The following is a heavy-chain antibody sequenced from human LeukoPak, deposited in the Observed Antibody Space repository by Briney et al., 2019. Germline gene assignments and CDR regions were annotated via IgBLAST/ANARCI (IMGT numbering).Heavy chain of an antibody. D-gene: IGHD3-9*01. CDR1: GFTFSSYG. Sequence: PGGTLRLSCAASGFTFSSYGMSWVRQAPGKGLEWVSAISGSGGSTYYADSVKGRFTISRDNSKNTLYLQMNSLRAEDTAVYYCAKDLILAGFYYYYMDVWGKGTTVTISS. V-gene: IGHV3-23*01. J-gene: IGHJ6*03. CDR2: ISGSGGST. CDR3: AKDLILAGFYYYYMDV.